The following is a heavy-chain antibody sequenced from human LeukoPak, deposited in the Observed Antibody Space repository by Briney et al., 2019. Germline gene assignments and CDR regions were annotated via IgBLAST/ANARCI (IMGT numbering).Heavy chain of an antibody. CDR1: GGSVSSGSYY. J-gene: IGHJ6*02. D-gene: IGHD1-26*01. CDR3: ARGRSNYSGMDV. Sequence: SETLSLTCTVSGGSVSSGSYYWSWIRRPPGNGLEWIGYIYYNGNTNYSPSLKSRVTMSVDTSKNLFSLKVSSVTAADTAVYYCARGRSNYSGMDVWGQGTTVTVSS. V-gene: IGHV4-61*01. CDR2: IYYNGNT.